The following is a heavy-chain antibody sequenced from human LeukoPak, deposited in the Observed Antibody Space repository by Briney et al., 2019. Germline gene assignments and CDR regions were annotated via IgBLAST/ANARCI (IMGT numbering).Heavy chain of an antibody. V-gene: IGHV1-2*02. J-gene: IGHJ4*02. Sequence: ASVKVSCKASGFTFSGYYMHWVRQAPGQGFEWMGWINPNSGGTNYAQKFQGRVTMTRDTSISTAYMELSRLRSDDTAVYYCARGGSYYDSSGHPDYWGQGTLVTVSS. D-gene: IGHD3-22*01. CDR1: GFTFSGYY. CDR3: ARGGSYYDSSGHPDY. CDR2: INPNSGGT.